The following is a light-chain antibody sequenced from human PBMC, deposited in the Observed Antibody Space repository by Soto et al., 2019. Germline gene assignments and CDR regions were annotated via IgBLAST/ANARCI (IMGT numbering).Light chain of an antibody. J-gene: IGKJ1*01. CDR2: SAS. CDR3: QQSYSTPWT. Sequence: EMVLTQSPATLSLSPGERATLSCRASQSISDTLAWYQQKPGQAPRLLIYSASRGATGFPARFSGSGSGTDFTLTISSLQPEDFATYYCQQSYSTPWTFGQGTKVDIK. CDR1: QSISDT. V-gene: IGKV3-15*01.